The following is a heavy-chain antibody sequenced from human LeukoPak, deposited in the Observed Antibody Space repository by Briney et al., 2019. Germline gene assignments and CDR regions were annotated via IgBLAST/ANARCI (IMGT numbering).Heavy chain of an antibody. V-gene: IGHV4-31*01. CDR2: IYYSGST. CDR1: GDSISSGGYY. D-gene: IGHD2-15*01. CDR3: ARVVVAVVAFDI. Sequence: SQTLSLTSTVSGDSISSGGYYWSWIRQRPGKGLEWIGYIYYSGSTYYNPSLKSPVTMSVDMSKNQFSLKLTSVTAADTAIYYCARVVVAVVAFDIWGQGTMVTVSS. J-gene: IGHJ3*02.